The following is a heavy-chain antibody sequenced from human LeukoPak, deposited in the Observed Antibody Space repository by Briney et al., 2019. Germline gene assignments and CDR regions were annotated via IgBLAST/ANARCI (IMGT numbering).Heavy chain of an antibody. CDR2: INPNSGGT. CDR1: GNIFTDHY. V-gene: IGHV1-2*02. CDR3: TTVGYSSGWPDAFDI. D-gene: IGHD6-19*01. Sequence: ASVKVSCKASGNIFTDHYIHWVRQAPGQGLEWVGWINPNSGGTKYAQKFQGRVTMTRDTSINTAYMDLSSLRSDDTAVYYCTTVGYSSGWPDAFDIWGQGTMVTVSS. J-gene: IGHJ3*02.